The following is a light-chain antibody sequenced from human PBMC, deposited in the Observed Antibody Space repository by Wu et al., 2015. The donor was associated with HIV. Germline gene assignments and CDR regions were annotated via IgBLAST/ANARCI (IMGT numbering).Light chain of an antibody. CDR2: DAS. J-gene: IGKJ4*01. Sequence: EIVLTQSPATLSVSPGERVTLSCRASQSVSSTLAWYQQKPGQAPRLLIKDASNRASGIPDRFSGGGSGTDFTLTISRLEPEDFAVYYCQQYGSSLTFGGGTKVEIK. CDR3: QQYGSSLT. V-gene: IGKV3-20*01. CDR1: QSVSST.